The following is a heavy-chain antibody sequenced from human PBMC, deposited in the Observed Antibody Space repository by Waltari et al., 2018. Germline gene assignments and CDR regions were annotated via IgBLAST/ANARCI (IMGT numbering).Heavy chain of an antibody. V-gene: IGHV3-9*03. J-gene: IGHJ6*02. Sequence: VKVVESGGGLVQPGRSLRLSCTGSGFSFANFAMHWVRQAPGKGLEWVSGISWDSRAIGYADSVKGRFTISRDNARNSVYLQMNSLRSEDMALYYCAKGVSSWYSFGMDVWGQGTTVTVSS. CDR2: ISWDSRAI. D-gene: IGHD6-13*01. CDR1: GFSFANFA. CDR3: AKGVSSWYSFGMDV.